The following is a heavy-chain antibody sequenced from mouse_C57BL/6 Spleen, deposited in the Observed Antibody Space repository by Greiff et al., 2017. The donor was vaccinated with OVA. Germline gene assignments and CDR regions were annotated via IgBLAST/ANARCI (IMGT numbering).Heavy chain of an antibody. CDR2: IDPENGDT. Sequence: EVKLQESGAELVRPGASVKLSCTASGFNIKDDYMHWVKQRPEQGLEWIGWIDPENGDTEYASKFQGKATITADTSSNTAYLKLSSLTSEDTAVYYCTTDYDYDGPPFDYWGQGTTLTVSS. D-gene: IGHD2-4*01. J-gene: IGHJ2*01. V-gene: IGHV14-4*01. CDR1: GFNIKDDY. CDR3: TTDYDYDGPPFDY.